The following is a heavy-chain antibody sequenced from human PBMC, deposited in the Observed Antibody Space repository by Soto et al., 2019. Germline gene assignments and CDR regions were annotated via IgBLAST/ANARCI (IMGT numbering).Heavy chain of an antibody. Sequence: GGSLRLSCAASGFTFFSYAMSWVPQAPGKGLEWVSAISGSGGSTYYADSVKGRFTISRDNSKNTLYLQMNSLRAEDTAVYYCAKMVAAAVYYFDYWGQGTLVTVSS. CDR2: ISGSGGST. CDR1: GFTFFSYA. D-gene: IGHD6-13*01. J-gene: IGHJ4*02. V-gene: IGHV3-23*01. CDR3: AKMVAAAVYYFDY.